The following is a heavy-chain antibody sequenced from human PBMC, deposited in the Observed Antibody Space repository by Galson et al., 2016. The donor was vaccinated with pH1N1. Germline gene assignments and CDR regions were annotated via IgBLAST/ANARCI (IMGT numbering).Heavy chain of an antibody. D-gene: IGHD2/OR15-2a*01. CDR1: GDSIRSYY. V-gene: IGHV4-59*12. CDR3: ARENIVLGEGWTYGMDV. J-gene: IGHJ6*02. CDR2: IHYSGST. Sequence: ETLSLTCTISGDSIRSYYWTWIRQPPGKGLEWIGYIHYSGSTYYNPSLKSRVTMSVDTSKNQFSLKLNSVTAADTAVYYCARENIVLGEGWTYGMDVWGQGTTATVSS.